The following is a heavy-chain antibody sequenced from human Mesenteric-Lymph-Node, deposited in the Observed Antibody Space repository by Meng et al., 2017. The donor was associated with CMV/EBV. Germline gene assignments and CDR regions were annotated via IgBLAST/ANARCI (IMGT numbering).Heavy chain of an antibody. CDR2: ISVYNGDT. D-gene: IGHD3-22*01. CDR1: GYTFTSYG. J-gene: IGHJ6*02. Sequence: ASVKVSCKASGYTFTSYGISWVRQAPGQGLEWMGWISVYNGDTNYVQKLQGRVTMTTDTSTSSAYMELRSLRSDDTAVYYCTRSSSSDSSVLGADYGMDVWGQATTVTVSS. V-gene: IGHV1-18*01. CDR3: TRSSSSDSSVLGADYGMDV.